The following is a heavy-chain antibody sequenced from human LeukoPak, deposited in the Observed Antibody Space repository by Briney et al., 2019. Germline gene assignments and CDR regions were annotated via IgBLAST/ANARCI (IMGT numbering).Heavy chain of an antibody. J-gene: IGHJ4*02. CDR3: ARRRYCSSTSCYAGFTY. V-gene: IGHV4-34*01. CDR1: GGSFSGYY. Sequence: KPSETLSLTCAVYGGSFSGYYWSWIRQPPGKGLEWIGEINHSGSTNYNPSLKSRVTISVDTSKNQFSLKLSSVTAADTAVYYCARRRYCSSTSCYAGFTYWGQGTLVTVSS. CDR2: INHSGST. D-gene: IGHD2-2*01.